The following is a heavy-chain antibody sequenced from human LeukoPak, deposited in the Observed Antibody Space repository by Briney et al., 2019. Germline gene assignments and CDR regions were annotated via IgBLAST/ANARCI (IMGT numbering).Heavy chain of an antibody. J-gene: IGHJ6*03. CDR2: IRSSGTTI. CDR1: GFTFSSYS. CDR3: AKDIGRSYYYYYYMDV. V-gene: IGHV3-48*01. Sequence: GGSLRLSCAASGFTFSSYSMNWVRQAPGKGLEWVSYIRSSGTTIYDADSVKGRFTISRDNAKNTLYLQMNSLRAEDTAVYYCAKDIGRSYYYYYYMDVWGKGTTVTISS. D-gene: IGHD1-26*01.